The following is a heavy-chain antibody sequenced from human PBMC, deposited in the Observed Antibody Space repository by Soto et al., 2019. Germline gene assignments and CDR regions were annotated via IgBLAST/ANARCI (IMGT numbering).Heavy chain of an antibody. J-gene: IGHJ2*01. CDR2: VYYDGKT. V-gene: IGHV4-59*08. Sequence: QVQLQESGPGLVKPSETLSLTCTVSGDFISSHYWSWIRQPPGKGLEWIGYVYYDGKTDSSPSLKSRVTISLDTSKNQISLSLTSVTAADTAVYYCARPKGIVPAVWYFDLWGRGTLVTVSS. CDR3: ARPKGIVPAVWYFDL. D-gene: IGHD2-15*01. CDR1: GDFISSHY.